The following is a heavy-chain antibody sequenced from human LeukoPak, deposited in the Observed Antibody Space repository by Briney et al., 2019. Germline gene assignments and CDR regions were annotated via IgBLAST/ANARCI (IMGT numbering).Heavy chain of an antibody. V-gene: IGHV1-24*01. J-gene: IGHJ6*03. Sequence: ASVKVSCKVSGYTLTELSMHWVRQAPGKGLEWMGGFDPEDGETIYAQKFQGRVTMTEDTSTDTAYMELSSLRSEDTAVYYCATQLIAAAPGVDYMDVWGKGTTVTVSS. CDR3: ATQLIAAAPGVDYMDV. D-gene: IGHD6-13*01. CDR2: FDPEDGET. CDR1: GYTLTELS.